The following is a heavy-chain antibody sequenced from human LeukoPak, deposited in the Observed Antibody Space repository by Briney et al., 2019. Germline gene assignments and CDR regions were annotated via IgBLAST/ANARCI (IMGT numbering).Heavy chain of an antibody. D-gene: IGHD1-7*01. J-gene: IGHJ4*02. Sequence: SQTLSLTCTVSGGSISSGDYYWSWIRQPPEKGLEWIGYIYYSGSTYYNPSLKSRVTISVDTSKNQFSLKLSSVTAADTAVYYCARVLYPSKITGTTVDYWGQGTLVTVSS. CDR1: GGSISSGDYY. V-gene: IGHV4-30-4*01. CDR2: IYYSGST. CDR3: ARVLYPSKITGTTVDY.